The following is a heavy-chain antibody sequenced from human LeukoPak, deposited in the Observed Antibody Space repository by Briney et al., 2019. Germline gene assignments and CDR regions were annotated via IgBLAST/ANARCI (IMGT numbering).Heavy chain of an antibody. J-gene: IGHJ2*01. Sequence: PSQTLSLTCSVSGASVSSCGYYWSWVRQPAGKEMEWIGRINPSGDTNYNPSLKSRVTMSIQTSKNQLFLNLISVTAADKALYYCARGFSTGWYFDPWGRGTQVTVSS. CDR2: INPSGDT. CDR1: GASVSSCGYY. V-gene: IGHV4-61*02. CDR3: ARGFSTGWYFDP. D-gene: IGHD6-19*01.